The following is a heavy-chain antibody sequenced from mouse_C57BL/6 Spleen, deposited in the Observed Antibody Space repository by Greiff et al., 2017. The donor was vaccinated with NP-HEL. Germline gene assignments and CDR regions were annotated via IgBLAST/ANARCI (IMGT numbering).Heavy chain of an antibody. V-gene: IGHV1-80*01. J-gene: IGHJ4*01. CDR2: IYPGDGDT. CDR1: GYAFSSYW. D-gene: IGHD1-1*01. Sequence: QVQLQQSGAELVKPGASVKISCKASGYAFSSYWMNWVKQRPGKGLEWIGQIYPGDGDTNYNGKFKGKATLTVDQSSSTAYMQLNSLTSEDSAVYYCARGGLELRYAMDYWGQGTSVTVSS. CDR3: ARGGLELRYAMDY.